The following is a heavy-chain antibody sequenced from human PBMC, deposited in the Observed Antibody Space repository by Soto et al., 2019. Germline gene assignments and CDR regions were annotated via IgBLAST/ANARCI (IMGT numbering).Heavy chain of an antibody. V-gene: IGHV3-9*01. CDR2: ISWNSGII. CDR1: GFRFDGYA. J-gene: IGHJ6*02. CDR3: ASYYVVSHPYGMDV. Sequence: GGSLRLSCAVSGFRFDGYAMHWVRQAPGKGLEWVSGISWNSGIIGYADSVKGRFTISRDNAKSSLYLQMNSLRAEDTAVYYCASYYVVSHPYGMDVWGQGTTVTVSS. D-gene: IGHD3-10*01.